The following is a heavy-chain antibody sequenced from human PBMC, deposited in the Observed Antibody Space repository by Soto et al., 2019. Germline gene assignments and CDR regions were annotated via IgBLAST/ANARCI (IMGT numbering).Heavy chain of an antibody. V-gene: IGHV4-30-4*01. D-gene: IGHD2-8*01. CDR2: IYYSGST. Sequence: SETLSLTCTVSGGSISSGDYYWSWIRQPPGKGLEWIGYIYYSGSTYYNPSLKSRVTISVDTSKNQFSLKLSSVTAADTAVYYCARDCTNGVCYNGMDVWGQGTTVTVSS. CDR1: GGSISSGDYY. CDR3: ARDCTNGVCYNGMDV. J-gene: IGHJ6*02.